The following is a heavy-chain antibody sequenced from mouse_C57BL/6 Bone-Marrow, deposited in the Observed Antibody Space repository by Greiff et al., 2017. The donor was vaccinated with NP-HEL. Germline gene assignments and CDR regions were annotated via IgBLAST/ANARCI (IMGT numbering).Heavy chain of an antibody. D-gene: IGHD2-2*01. CDR2: IHPSDGDT. V-gene: IGHV1-74*01. J-gene: IGHJ3*01. CDR3: ARLRYGYDGFAY. Sequence: QVQLQQPGAELVKPGASVKVSCKASGYTFTSYWMHWVKQRPGQGLEWIGRIHPSDGDTNYNQKFKGKATLTVDKSSSTAYMQLSSLTSEDSAVYDCARLRYGYDGFAYWGQGTLVTVSA. CDR1: GYTFTSYW.